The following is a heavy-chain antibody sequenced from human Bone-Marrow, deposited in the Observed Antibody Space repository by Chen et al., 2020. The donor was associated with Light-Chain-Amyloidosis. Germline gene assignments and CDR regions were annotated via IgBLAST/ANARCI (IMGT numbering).Heavy chain of an antibody. CDR1: GFSFENHG. Sequence: QVQFLESGGGVVQPGTSVKISCEGSGFSFENHGMHWVRQAPGRGLEWVAVISFDGRADSVQGRFTVSRDNSKSTLYLQMDSLRPDDTAVYYCARTLRYGHQVYFDYWGQGTLVTVSS. CDR3: ARTLRYGHQVYFDY. D-gene: IGHD3-9*01. J-gene: IGHJ4*02. CDR2: ISFDGR. V-gene: IGHV3-30*19.